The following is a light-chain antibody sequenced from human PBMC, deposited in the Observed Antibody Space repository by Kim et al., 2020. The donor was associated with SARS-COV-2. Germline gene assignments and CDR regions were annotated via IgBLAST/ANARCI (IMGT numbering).Light chain of an antibody. CDR3: CSYARSSNFV. CDR2: HVN. CDR1: NNDVGNSNL. J-gene: IGLJ1*01. V-gene: IGLV2-23*02. Sequence: QSALTQPASVSGSPGQSITISCTGTNNDVGNSNLVSWFRQHPGEVPKLIIYHVNKRPSGISDRFSGSQSGNTASLTISGLQAEDEADYYCCSYARSSNFVFGTGTKVTVL.